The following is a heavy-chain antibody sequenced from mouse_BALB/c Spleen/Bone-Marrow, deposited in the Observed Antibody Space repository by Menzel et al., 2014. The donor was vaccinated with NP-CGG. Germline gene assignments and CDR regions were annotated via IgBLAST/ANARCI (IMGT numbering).Heavy chain of an antibody. Sequence: EVKLMESGGGLVQPGGSLKLSCAASGFDFSRYWMSWVRQAPGKGLEWIGEINPDSSTINYTPSLKDKFIISRDHAKNTLYLQMSKVRSEDTALYYCARHGYYAMDYWGQGTSVTVSS. CDR1: GFDFSRYW. CDR3: ARHGYYAMDY. J-gene: IGHJ4*01. CDR2: INPDSSTI. V-gene: IGHV4-1*02.